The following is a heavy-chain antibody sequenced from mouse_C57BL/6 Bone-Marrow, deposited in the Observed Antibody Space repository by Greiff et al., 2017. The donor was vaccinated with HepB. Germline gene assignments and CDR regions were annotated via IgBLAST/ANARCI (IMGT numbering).Heavy chain of an antibody. CDR1: GFNIKDDY. CDR2: IDPENGDT. J-gene: IGHJ4*01. Sequence: EVQLQQSGAELVRPGASVKLSCTASGFNIKDDYMHWVKQRPEQGLEWIGWIDPENGDTEYASKFQGKATITADTSSNTAYLQLSSLTSEDTAVYYCTTEGNYVGDAMDYWGQGTSVTVSS. D-gene: IGHD2-1*01. CDR3: TTEGNYVGDAMDY. V-gene: IGHV14-4*01.